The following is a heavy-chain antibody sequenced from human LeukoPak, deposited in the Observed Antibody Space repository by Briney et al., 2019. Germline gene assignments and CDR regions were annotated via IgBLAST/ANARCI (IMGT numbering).Heavy chain of an antibody. J-gene: IGHJ5*02. Sequence: GGSLRLSCAASGFTFSSYAMSWVRQAPGKGLKWVSSISGSGSVTYYADSVKGRFTISRDKSKNTLYLQMNSLRAEDAAVYYCAKGADYGDYYVSSWGQGTLVTVSS. CDR1: GFTFSSYA. D-gene: IGHD4-17*01. CDR2: ISGSGSVT. V-gene: IGHV3-23*01. CDR3: AKGADYGDYYVSS.